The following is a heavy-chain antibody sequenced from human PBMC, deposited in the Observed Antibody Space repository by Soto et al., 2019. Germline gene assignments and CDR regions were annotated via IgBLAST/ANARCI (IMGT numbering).Heavy chain of an antibody. CDR2: MYTKERT. V-gene: IGHV4-61*02. D-gene: IGHD3-16*01. Sequence: PSETLSLTCTVSGGSVISDDYYWSWIRQPAGKGLEWIGRMYTKERTNYNLSFKSRVTMSVDTSKNQFSLKLNAVTAADTAVYYCARDDYKDGGNNWFDPWGQGTLVTVSS. CDR3: ARDDYKDGGNNWFDP. CDR1: GGSVISDDYY. J-gene: IGHJ5*02.